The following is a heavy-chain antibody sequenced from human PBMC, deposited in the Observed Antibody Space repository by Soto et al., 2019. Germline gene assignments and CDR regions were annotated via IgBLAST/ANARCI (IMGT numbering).Heavy chain of an antibody. CDR1: GGSFSGYY. Sequence: SATLSLTCAVYGGSFSGYYWSWIRQPPGKGLEWIGEINHSGSTNYNPSLKSRVTISVDTSKNQFSLKLSSVTAADTAVYYCARGRSGRPESETVPNYYGMDVWGQGTTVT. CDR2: INHSGST. D-gene: IGHD3-10*01. CDR3: ARGRSGRPESETVPNYYGMDV. V-gene: IGHV4-34*01. J-gene: IGHJ6*02.